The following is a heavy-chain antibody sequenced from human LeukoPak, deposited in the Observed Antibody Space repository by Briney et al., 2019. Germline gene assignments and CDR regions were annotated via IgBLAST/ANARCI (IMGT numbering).Heavy chain of an antibody. J-gene: IGHJ4*02. Sequence: ASVKVSCKASGYTFTSYYMHWVRQAPGQGLEWMGIINPSGGSTSYAQKFQGRVTMTRDTSTSTDYMELSSLRSEDTAVYYCARVGESGDGYNSFDYWGQGTLVTVSS. CDR2: INPSGGST. CDR1: GYTFTSYY. V-gene: IGHV1-46*01. CDR3: ARVGESGDGYNSFDY. D-gene: IGHD5-24*01.